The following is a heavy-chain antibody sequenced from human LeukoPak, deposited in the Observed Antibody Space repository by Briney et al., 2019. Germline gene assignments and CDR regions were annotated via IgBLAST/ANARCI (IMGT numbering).Heavy chain of an antibody. CDR2: ISGSGGST. CDR1: GFTFSSYA. J-gene: IGHJ6*04. CDR3: ARFDWEYITMTLDV. D-gene: IGHD3-22*01. V-gene: IGHV3-23*01. Sequence: GGSLRLSCAASGFTFSSYAMSWVRQAPGKGLEWVSVISGSGGSTYYADSVRGRFIISRDNPKNTLFLQMNSLRAEDTAVYYCARFDWEYITMTLDVWGKGTTVTVSS.